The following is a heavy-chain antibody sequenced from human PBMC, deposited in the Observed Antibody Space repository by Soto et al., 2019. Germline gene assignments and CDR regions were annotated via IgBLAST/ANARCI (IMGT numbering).Heavy chain of an antibody. CDR3: AKNFIALSPDLYFDS. J-gene: IGHJ4*02. V-gene: IGHV3-30*18. CDR2: ISYDGSYK. Sequence: HPGGSLRLSXAASGFTFRSYGMHWARQAPGRGLEWVAVISYDGSYKSYEDSVKGRFTISRDNYKNTLHLQMDSLRAEDTAVYYCAKNFIALSPDLYFDSWGQRTLVTVSS. D-gene: IGHD3-16*01. CDR1: GFTFRSYG.